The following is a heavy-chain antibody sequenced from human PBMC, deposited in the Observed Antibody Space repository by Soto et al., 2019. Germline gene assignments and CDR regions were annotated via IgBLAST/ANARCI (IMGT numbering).Heavy chain of an antibody. CDR2: ISYDGSDK. Sequence: QEQLVESGGGVVLPGRSLRLSCAASGFTFNTFGMHWVRQAPGKGLEWVAVISYDGSDKYYSDSVRGRFTISRDNSMNTLYLQMNSLRTEDTAVYYCAKSPNFYCSSYHCYKYYFDY. D-gene: IGHD2-2*01. CDR1: GFTFNTFG. CDR3: AKSPNFYCSSYHCYKYYFDY. J-gene: IGHJ4*01. V-gene: IGHV3-30*18.